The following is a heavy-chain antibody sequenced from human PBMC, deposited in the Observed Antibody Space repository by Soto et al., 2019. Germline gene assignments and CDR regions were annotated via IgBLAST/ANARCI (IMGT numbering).Heavy chain of an antibody. D-gene: IGHD3-16*01. V-gene: IGHV4-59*01. CDR2: IYYSGST. CDR3: AGGPQIDYYYYMDV. Sequence: ETLSLTCTVSGGSISSYYWSWIRQPPGKGLEWIGYIYYSGSTNYNPSLKSRVTISVDTSKNQFSLKLSSVTAADTAVYYCAGGPQIDYYYYMDVGGKGTTVTVSS. J-gene: IGHJ6*03. CDR1: GGSISSYY.